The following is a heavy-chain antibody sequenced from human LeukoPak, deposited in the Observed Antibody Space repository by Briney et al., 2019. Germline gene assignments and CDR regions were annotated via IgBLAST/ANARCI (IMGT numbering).Heavy chain of an antibody. CDR3: AKDDAAAGTGAFDY. Sequence: GRSLRLSCAASGFTFDDYAMHWVRQAPGKGLEWVSGISWNSGSIGYADSVKGRFTISRDNAKNSLYLQMNSLRAEDTALYYCAKDDAAAGTGAFDYWGQGTLVTVSS. V-gene: IGHV3-9*01. J-gene: IGHJ4*02. CDR1: GFTFDDYA. CDR2: ISWNSGSI. D-gene: IGHD6-13*01.